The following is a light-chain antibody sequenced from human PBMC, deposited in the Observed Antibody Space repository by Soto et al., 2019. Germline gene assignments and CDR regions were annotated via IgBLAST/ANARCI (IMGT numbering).Light chain of an antibody. CDR3: SSYTNKDPLL. V-gene: IGLV2-14*03. CDR2: DVT. Sequence: QPVLTQPASVSGSPGQSITISCTGTRSDVGGYDHVSWYQQHPGKAPKLIIYDVTVRPSGISRRFSGSKSDNTPSLAGARLQPEDEADYYCSSYTNKDPLLFGGGTKVTVL. CDR1: RSDVGGYDH. J-gene: IGLJ3*02.